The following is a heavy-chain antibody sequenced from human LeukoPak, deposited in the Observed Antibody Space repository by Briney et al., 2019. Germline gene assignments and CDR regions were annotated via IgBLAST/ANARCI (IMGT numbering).Heavy chain of an antibody. Sequence: PSETLSLTCTVSGGSISSYYWSWIRQPPGKGLEWIGYIYYSGSTNYNPSLKSRVTISVDTSKNQFSLKLSSVTVADTAVYYCARDLVAVYNWFDPWGQGTLVTVSS. J-gene: IGHJ5*02. D-gene: IGHD2-15*01. CDR3: ARDLVAVYNWFDP. V-gene: IGHV4-59*01. CDR2: IYYSGST. CDR1: GGSISSYY.